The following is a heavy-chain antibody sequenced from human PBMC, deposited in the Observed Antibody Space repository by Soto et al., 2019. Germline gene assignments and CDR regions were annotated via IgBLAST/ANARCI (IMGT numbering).Heavy chain of an antibody. J-gene: IGHJ4*02. CDR3: ARVWSVYTDFDC. D-gene: IGHD3-3*01. Sequence: EVQLVESGGGLVQPGGSLRLSCAASGFTFSSYWIHWVRQAPGKGLVWVSRINSDGMSIKYADSVKGRFTISRDNAKNTVYRQMSSLTADDTGVYYCARVWSVYTDFDCWGQGTLVTVSS. CDR1: GFTFSSYW. CDR2: INSDGMSI. V-gene: IGHV3-74*03.